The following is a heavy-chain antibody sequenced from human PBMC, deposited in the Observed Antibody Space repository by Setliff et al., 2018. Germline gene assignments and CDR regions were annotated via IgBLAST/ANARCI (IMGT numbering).Heavy chain of an antibody. J-gene: IGHJ4*02. CDR3: ANSAYLRELDY. CDR1: GGSFSGYY. D-gene: IGHD1-26*01. Sequence: KPSETLSLTCAVYGGSFSGYYWSWIRQPPGKGLEWIGEINHSGSTNDNPSLKSRVTMSVDTSKNQFSLKLTSVTAADAAVYYCANSAYLRELDYWGPGTLVTVSS. CDR2: INHSGST. V-gene: IGHV4-34*01.